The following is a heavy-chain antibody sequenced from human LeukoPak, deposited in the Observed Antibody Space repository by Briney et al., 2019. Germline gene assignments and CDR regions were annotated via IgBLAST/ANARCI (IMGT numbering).Heavy chain of an antibody. Sequence: GGSLRLSCAASGFTFSSYEMNWVRQAPGKGLEWVSYISSSGSPVYYADSVKGRFTISRDNAKNSVYLQMNSLRAEDTAVYYCARAYCGGDCYGSLDAFDIWGQGTMVTVSS. D-gene: IGHD2-21*02. CDR2: ISSSGSPV. CDR1: GFTFSSYE. V-gene: IGHV3-48*03. J-gene: IGHJ3*02. CDR3: ARAYCGGDCYGSLDAFDI.